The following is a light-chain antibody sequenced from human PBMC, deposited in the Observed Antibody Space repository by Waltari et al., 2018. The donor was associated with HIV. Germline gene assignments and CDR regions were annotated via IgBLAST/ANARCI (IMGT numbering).Light chain of an antibody. V-gene: IGLV2-14*01. Sequence: HSALTQPASVSASPGQSITISCTGTSSAFGISNYVPWYQQHPGTVPKVIISEVISRPSGVSDRFSGSKSGNTASLTISGLQPEDEADYYCTSYTSNDTLLFGGGTKVTVL. J-gene: IGLJ2*01. CDR1: SSAFGISNY. CDR2: EVI. CDR3: TSYTSNDTLL.